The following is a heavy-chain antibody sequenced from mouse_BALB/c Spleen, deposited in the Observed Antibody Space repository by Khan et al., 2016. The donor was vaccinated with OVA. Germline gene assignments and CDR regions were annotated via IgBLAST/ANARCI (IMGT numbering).Heavy chain of an antibody. CDR3: ARSPYGNFAY. CDR1: GFTFSTFA. V-gene: IGHV5-9-3*01. J-gene: IGHJ3*01. Sequence: EVELVESGGGLVKPGGSLKLSCAASGFTFSTFAMSWVRQTPEKRLEWVATISSDGDYTYYPDNVTGRFTISRDNDKNTLYLQIGSLRSEDTAMYYCARSPYGNFAYWGQRTLVTVSA. CDR2: ISSDGDYT. D-gene: IGHD2-1*01.